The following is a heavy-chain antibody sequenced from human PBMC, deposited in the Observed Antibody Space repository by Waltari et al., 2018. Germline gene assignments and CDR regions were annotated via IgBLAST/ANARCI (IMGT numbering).Heavy chain of an antibody. CDR3: ARDMAAAGHFDY. CDR1: GGSISSYY. Sequence: QVQLQESGPGLVKPSETLSLTCTVSGGSISSYYWSWIRQPPGKGLEWIGYIYYSGSTNYNPSLKSRVTISVDTSKNQFSLKLSSVTAADTAVYYCARDMAAAGHFDYWGQGTLVTVSS. V-gene: IGHV4-59*01. J-gene: IGHJ4*02. CDR2: IYYSGST. D-gene: IGHD6-13*01.